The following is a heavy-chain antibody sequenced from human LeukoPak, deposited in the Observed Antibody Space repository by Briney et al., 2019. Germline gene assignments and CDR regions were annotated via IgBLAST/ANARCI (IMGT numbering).Heavy chain of an antibody. D-gene: IGHD4-23*01. J-gene: IGHJ4*02. Sequence: GGSLRLSCAASGFTFSSYGMHWVRQAPGKGLEWVAVISYDGSNKYYADSVKGRFTISRDNSKNTLYLQMNSLRAEDTAVYYCAKDIPTLRWPGDGFDYWGQGTLVTVSS. V-gene: IGHV3-30*18. CDR3: AKDIPTLRWPGDGFDY. CDR1: GFTFSSYG. CDR2: ISYDGSNK.